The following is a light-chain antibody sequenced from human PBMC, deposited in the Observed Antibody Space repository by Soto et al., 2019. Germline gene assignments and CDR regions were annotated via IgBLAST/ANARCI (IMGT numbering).Light chain of an antibody. V-gene: IGLV2-11*01. J-gene: IGLJ3*02. CDR1: SSDVGGYNY. CDR2: DVS. CDR3: CSYAGTYTPL. Sequence: QSALTQPRSVSGSPGQSVTISCTGTSSDVGGYNYVSLYQHNPGKAPKLRIFDVSARPSGVPDRFSGSKSANTASLTISGLQAEDEADYYCCSYAGTYTPLFGGGTQLTV.